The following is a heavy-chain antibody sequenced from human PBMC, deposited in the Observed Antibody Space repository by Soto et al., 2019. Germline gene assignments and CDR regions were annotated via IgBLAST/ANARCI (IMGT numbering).Heavy chain of an antibody. CDR2: ISSSSSTI. V-gene: IGHV3-48*02. CDR1: KVCLCRCT. CDR3: ARPDYSRSSYRMDS. Sequence: CAAAKVCLCRCTLNQEKQDPGKGLEWVSYISSSSSTIYYADSVKGRFTISRDNAKNSLYLQMNSLRDEDTALYYFARPDYSRSSYRMDSWGQGNRFTVS. D-gene: IGHD6-6*01. J-gene: IGHJ6*02.